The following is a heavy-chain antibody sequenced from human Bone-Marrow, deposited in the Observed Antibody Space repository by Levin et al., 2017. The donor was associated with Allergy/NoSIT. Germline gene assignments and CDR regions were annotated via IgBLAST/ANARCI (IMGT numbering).Heavy chain of an antibody. D-gene: IGHD6-13*01. CDR2: ISASGGTT. CDR1: EFTFRSYA. Sequence: GESLKISCAVSEFTFRSYAMNWVRQAPGKGLEWVSAISASGGTTYYADSVKGRFTISRDNFKNTLYLQMNSLRVEDTAVYYCASYAAGSFYYGMDVWGHGTTVIVSS. J-gene: IGHJ6*02. CDR3: ASYAAGSFYYGMDV. V-gene: IGHV3-23*01.